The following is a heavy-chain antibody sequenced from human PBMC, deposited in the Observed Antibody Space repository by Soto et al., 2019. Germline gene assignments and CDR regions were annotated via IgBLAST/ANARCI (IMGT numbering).Heavy chain of an antibody. V-gene: IGHV4-31*03. Sequence: QVHLQESGPGLVKSSQTLSLTCTVSGDSISSGGYYWSWIRQHPGKGLEWIGYIYYSGSTDYNPSLKSRLIISPDTLKNPFSVMLSSVTSAETALSYCARARGYSYGMPDYWGQGTLVTVSS. CDR2: IYYSGST. D-gene: IGHD5-18*01. CDR3: ARARGYSYGMPDY. J-gene: IGHJ4*02. CDR1: GDSISSGGYY.